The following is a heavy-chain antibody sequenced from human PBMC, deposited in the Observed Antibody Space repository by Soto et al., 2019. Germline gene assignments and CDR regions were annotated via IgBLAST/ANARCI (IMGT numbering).Heavy chain of an antibody. CDR3: AREPVGTMIVVVSYGMDV. Sequence: QVQLVQSGAEVKKPGASVKVSCKASGYTFTSYGISWVRQAPGQGLEWMGWISAYNGNTNYAQKLQGRVTMTTDTSTSTAYMELRSLRSDDTAVYYCAREPVGTMIVVVSYGMDVWGQGTTVTVSS. V-gene: IGHV1-18*01. CDR1: GYTFTSYG. CDR2: ISAYNGNT. D-gene: IGHD3-22*01. J-gene: IGHJ6*02.